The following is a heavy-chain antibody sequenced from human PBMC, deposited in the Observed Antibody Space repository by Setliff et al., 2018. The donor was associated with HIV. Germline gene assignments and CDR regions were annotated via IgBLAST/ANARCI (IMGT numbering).Heavy chain of an antibody. V-gene: IGHV1-69*13. Sequence: SVKVSCKASGGTFSSYAISWVRQAPGQGLEWMGGLLPIFGTATYAQKFQGRVTITADESTSTAYMELSSMRSEDTAVYYCARDSREYYDSSGYYFPYYFDYWGQGTLVTVSS. D-gene: IGHD3-22*01. J-gene: IGHJ4*02. CDR1: GGTFSSYA. CDR2: LLPIFGTA. CDR3: ARDSREYYDSSGYYFPYYFDY.